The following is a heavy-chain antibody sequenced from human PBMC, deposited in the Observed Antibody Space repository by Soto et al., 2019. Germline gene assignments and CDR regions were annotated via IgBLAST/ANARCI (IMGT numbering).Heavy chain of an antibody. V-gene: IGHV3-30-3*01. Sequence: GGSLRLSCAASGFTFSSYAMHWVRQAPGKGLEWVAVISYDGGNKYYADSVKGRFTISRDNSKNTLYLQMNSLRAEDTAVYYCARRLERDYYYGMGVWGQGTTVTVSS. CDR3: ARRLERDYYYGMGV. CDR1: GFTFSSYA. CDR2: ISYDGGNK. D-gene: IGHD1-1*01. J-gene: IGHJ6*02.